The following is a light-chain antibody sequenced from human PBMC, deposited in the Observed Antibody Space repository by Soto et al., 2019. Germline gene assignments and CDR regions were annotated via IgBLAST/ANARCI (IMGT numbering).Light chain of an antibody. J-gene: IGKJ4*01. CDR1: QSISTY. Sequence: DIQMTQSPSSLSASVGDRVTITCRASQSISTYLNWYQQKPGKAPKVLIYAASSLQSGVPSRFSGSGSGTDFTLTISSLQPDDFATYYCQQYNSYSTFGGGTKVDIK. V-gene: IGKV1-39*01. CDR2: AAS. CDR3: QQYNSYST.